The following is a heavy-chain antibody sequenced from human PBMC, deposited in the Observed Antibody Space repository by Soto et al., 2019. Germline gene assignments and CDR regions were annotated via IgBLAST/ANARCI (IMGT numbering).Heavy chain of an antibody. CDR2: IYSGGST. Sequence: EVQLVESGGGLIQPGGSLRLSCAASGFTVSSNYMSWVRQAPGKGLEWVSVIYSGGSTYYADSVKGRFTISRDNSKNKLYLQMNSLRAEDTAVYYCARDMEYSYGWFDYWGQGTLVTVSS. D-gene: IGHD5-18*01. CDR1: GFTVSSNY. V-gene: IGHV3-53*01. J-gene: IGHJ4*02. CDR3: ARDMEYSYGWFDY.